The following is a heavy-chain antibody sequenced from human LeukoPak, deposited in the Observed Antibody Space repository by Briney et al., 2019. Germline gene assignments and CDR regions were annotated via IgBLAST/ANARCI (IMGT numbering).Heavy chain of an antibody. CDR1: GGSLSSSSYY. CDR3: ARGGRVTGTTFLAFDI. V-gene: IGHV4-39*07. J-gene: IGHJ3*02. Sequence: SETLSLTCSVSGGSLSSSSYYWGWIRQPPGKGLEWIGSIYYSGSTYYNPSLKSRVTISVDTSKNQFSLKLSSATAADTAVYYCARGGRVTGTTFLAFDIWGQGTMVTVSS. D-gene: IGHD1-7*01. CDR2: IYYSGST.